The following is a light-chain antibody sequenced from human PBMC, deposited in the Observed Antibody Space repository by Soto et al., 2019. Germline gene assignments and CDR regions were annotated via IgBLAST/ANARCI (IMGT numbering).Light chain of an antibody. CDR1: QSVSSY. V-gene: IGKV3-11*01. CDR2: DAT. J-gene: IGKJ4*01. CDR3: QQRFNWLLT. Sequence: EIVLTQSPATLSLSPGERATLSCRASQSVSSYLAWYQQKPGQAPRLLIYDATNRATGIPARFSGSVSGTDFTLTISSLAPEDFAVYSCQQRFNWLLTFGGGTKVEIK.